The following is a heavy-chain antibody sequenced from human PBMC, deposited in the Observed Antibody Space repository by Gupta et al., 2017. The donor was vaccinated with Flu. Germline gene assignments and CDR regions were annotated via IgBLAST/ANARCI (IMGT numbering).Heavy chain of an antibody. D-gene: IGHD1-26*01. CDR2: ISGGFGST. J-gene: IGHJ4*02. CDR3: AKSGGYSGSYRYY. V-gene: IGHV3-23*01. Sequence: APGKGLEWVSTISGGFGSTNYADSVKGRFTISRDNSKSTLFLQMNSLRADDTAVYYCAKSGGYSGSYRYYWGQGTLVTVSS.